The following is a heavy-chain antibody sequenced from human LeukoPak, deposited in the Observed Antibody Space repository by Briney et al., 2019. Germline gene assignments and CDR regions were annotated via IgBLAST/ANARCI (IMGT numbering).Heavy chain of an antibody. D-gene: IGHD1-26*01. V-gene: IGHV3-30*04. J-gene: IGHJ6*03. CDR1: GFTFSSYA. Sequence: PGGSLRLSCAASGFTFSSYAMHWVRQAPGKGLEWVAVISYDGSNKYYADSVKGRFTISRDNSKNTLYLQMNSLRAEDTAVYYCARAKFSAYTGNPGARKSSYDMDVWGKGTTVTVSS. CDR2: ISYDGSNK. CDR3: ARAKFSAYTGNPGARKSSYDMDV.